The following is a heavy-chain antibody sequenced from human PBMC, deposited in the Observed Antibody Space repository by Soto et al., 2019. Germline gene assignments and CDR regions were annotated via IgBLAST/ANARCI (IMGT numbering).Heavy chain of an antibody. Sequence: GGSLRLSCAASGFIVSTDYISWVRQAPGKGLEWVSLIYGDGITYYADSVKGRFTISKDNSKNTLFLQMNSLRAEDTAVYYCARGKGYYGMDVWGQGTTVTVSS. CDR3: ARGKGYYGMDV. CDR1: GFIVSTDY. CDR2: IYGDGIT. J-gene: IGHJ6*02. D-gene: IGHD3-10*01. V-gene: IGHV3-53*01.